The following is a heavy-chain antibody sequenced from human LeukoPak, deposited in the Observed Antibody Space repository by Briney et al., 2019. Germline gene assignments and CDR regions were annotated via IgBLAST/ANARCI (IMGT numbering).Heavy chain of an antibody. CDR3: AKTGGGDTMVRGAFDY. CDR1: GFTFSSYA. V-gene: IGHV3-23*01. J-gene: IGHJ4*02. D-gene: IGHD3-10*01. CDR2: ISGSGGST. Sequence: GGSLRLSCAASGFTFSSYAMSWVRQAPGKGLEWVSAISGSGGSTYYADSVKGRFTISRDNSKNTLYLQMNSLRAEDTAVYYCAKTGGGDTMVRGAFDYWGQGTLVTVSS.